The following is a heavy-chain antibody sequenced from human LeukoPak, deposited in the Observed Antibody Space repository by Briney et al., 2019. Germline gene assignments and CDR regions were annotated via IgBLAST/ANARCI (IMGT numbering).Heavy chain of an antibody. D-gene: IGHD2-2*01. V-gene: IGHV4-4*02. CDR1: GGSIISTNW. CDR3: ASSSNTRPGY. J-gene: IGHJ4*02. CDR2: IYHSGTT. Sequence: SETLSLTCAVSGGSIISTNWWNCVRPPPGKRLEWIGEIYHSGTTTYNASLKSRVSISVDKSKNQFSLTLSSATAADTAVYYCASSSNTRPGYWGQGILVTVSS.